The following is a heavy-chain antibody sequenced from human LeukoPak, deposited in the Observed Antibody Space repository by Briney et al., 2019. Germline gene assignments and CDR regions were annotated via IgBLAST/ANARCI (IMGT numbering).Heavy chain of an antibody. D-gene: IGHD6-13*01. J-gene: IGHJ2*01. V-gene: IGHV3-21*01. CDR2: ISSSSSYI. CDR1: GFTFSSYS. Sequence: GGSLRLSCAASGFTFSSYSMNWVRQAPGKGLEWVPSISSSSSYIYYADSMKGRFTISRDNAKNSLYLQMNSLRAEDTAVYYCARDPSSSLLWYFDLWGRGTLVTVSS. CDR3: ARDPSSSLLWYFDL.